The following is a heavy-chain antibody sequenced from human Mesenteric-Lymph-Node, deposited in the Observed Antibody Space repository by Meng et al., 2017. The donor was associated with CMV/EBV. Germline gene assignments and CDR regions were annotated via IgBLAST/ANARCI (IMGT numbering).Heavy chain of an antibody. CDR3: ARDYTTVTSFYYYYYGMDV. Sequence: GGSLRLSCAASGFTFSSYSMNWVRQAPGKGLEWVSSISSSSYIYYADSVKGRFTISRDNAKNSLYLQMNSLRAEDTAVYYCARDYTTVTSFYYYYYGMDVWGQGTTVTVSS. V-gene: IGHV3-21*01. D-gene: IGHD4-17*01. J-gene: IGHJ6*02. CDR2: ISSSSYI. CDR1: GFTFSSYS.